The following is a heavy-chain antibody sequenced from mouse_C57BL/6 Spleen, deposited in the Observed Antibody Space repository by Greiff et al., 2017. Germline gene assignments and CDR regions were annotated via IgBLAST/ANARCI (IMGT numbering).Heavy chain of an antibody. CDR1: GYTFTDYY. J-gene: IGHJ4*01. Sequence: VQLQQSGPELVKPGASVKISCKASGYTFTDYYMNWVKQSHGKSLEWIGDINPNNGGTSYNQKFKGKATLTVDKSSSTAYMELRSLTSEDSAVYYCARYGSRYPGAMDYWGQGTSVTVSS. D-gene: IGHD1-1*01. CDR3: ARYGSRYPGAMDY. V-gene: IGHV1-26*01. CDR2: INPNNGGT.